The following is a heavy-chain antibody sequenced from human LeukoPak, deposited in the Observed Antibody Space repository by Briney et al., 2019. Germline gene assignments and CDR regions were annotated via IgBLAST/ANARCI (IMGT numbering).Heavy chain of an antibody. Sequence: SQTLSLTCAVSGGSISSGGYSWSWIRQPPGKGLEWIGYIYHSGSTYYNPSLKSRVTISVDRSKNQFSLKLSSVTAADTAVYYCARGFEGTPDAFDIWGQGTMVTASS. CDR2: IYHSGST. J-gene: IGHJ3*02. D-gene: IGHD2-15*01. CDR1: GGSISSGGYS. V-gene: IGHV4-30-2*01. CDR3: ARGFEGTPDAFDI.